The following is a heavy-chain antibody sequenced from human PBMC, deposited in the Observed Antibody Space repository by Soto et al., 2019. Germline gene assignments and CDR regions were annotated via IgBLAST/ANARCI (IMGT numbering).Heavy chain of an antibody. CDR2: IKYSGNT. CDR3: ARCGNDDSSAYYYFDH. V-gene: IGHV4-39*01. Sequence: SETLSLTCTVSGDSISSNNYYWGWIRQPPGKGLEWIGSIKYSGNTYYNPSLKSRVTISVDTSKNQFFLKLSSVTAADTAVYYCARCGNDDSSAYYYFDHWGQGTVVTVSS. CDR1: GDSISSNNYY. J-gene: IGHJ4*02. D-gene: IGHD3-22*01.